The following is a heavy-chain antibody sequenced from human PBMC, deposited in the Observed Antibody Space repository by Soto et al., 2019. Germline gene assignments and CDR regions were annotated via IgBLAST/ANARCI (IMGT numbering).Heavy chain of an antibody. D-gene: IGHD6-13*01. CDR2: IYYSGGT. J-gene: IGHJ6*02. CDR3: ARQRSWYGYYYYGMDV. Sequence: QLQLQESGPGLVKPSETLSLTCTVSGGSISSSSYYWGWIRQPPGKGLEWIGSIYYSGGTYYNPSLKSRVTISVDTSKNQFSLKLSSVTAADTAVYYCARQRSWYGYYYYGMDVWGQGTTVTVSS. V-gene: IGHV4-39*01. CDR1: GGSISSSSYY.